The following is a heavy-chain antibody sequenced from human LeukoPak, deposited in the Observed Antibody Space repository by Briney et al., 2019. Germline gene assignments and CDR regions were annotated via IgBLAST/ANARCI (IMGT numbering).Heavy chain of an antibody. J-gene: IGHJ4*02. CDR3: ATAIFGVVITFDY. D-gene: IGHD3-3*01. CDR1: GYTFTSYA. CDR2: INAGNGNT. Sequence: ASVKVSCKASGYTFTSYAIHWVRQAPGQRLEWMGWINAGNGNTKYSQKFQGRVTNTRDTSASTAYMELSSLRSEDTAVYYCATAIFGVVITFDYWGQGTLVTVSS. V-gene: IGHV1-3*01.